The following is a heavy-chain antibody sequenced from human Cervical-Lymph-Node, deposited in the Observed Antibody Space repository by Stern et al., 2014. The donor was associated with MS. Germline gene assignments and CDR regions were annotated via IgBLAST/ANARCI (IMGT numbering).Heavy chain of an antibody. D-gene: IGHD6-6*01. J-gene: IGHJ4*02. CDR2: IYASGRT. V-gene: IGHV4-4*07. CDR3: ARDLRSQYSSSGFDY. CDR1: GGSISGFY. Sequence: VQLVESGPGLVKPSETLSLACTVSGGSISGFYWSWIRQPAGKGLEWIGRIYASGRTDQNPSLKSRVTMSVDTSKNQFSLKVRSVTAADTAVYYCARDLRSQYSSSGFDYWGQGTLVTVSS.